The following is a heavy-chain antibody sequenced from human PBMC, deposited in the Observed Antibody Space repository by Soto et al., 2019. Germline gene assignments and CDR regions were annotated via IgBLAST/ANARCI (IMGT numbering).Heavy chain of an antibody. Sequence: GGSLRLSCAASGFTFSSYSMNWVRQAPGKGLEWVSSISSSSYIYYADLMKGRYTITRDNAQHSLYLQMNGLRAEDWAVYCCARDSDSSGYPDYWGQGTLVTVSS. V-gene: IGHV3-21*01. CDR3: ARDSDSSGYPDY. CDR2: ISSSSYI. J-gene: IGHJ4*02. D-gene: IGHD3-22*01. CDR1: GFTFSSYS.